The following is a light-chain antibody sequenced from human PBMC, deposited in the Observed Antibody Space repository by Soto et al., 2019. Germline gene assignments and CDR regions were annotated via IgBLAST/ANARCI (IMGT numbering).Light chain of an antibody. Sequence: QSALTQPPSVSGAPGQRVTISCTGSSSNSGAGYDVHWYQQLPGTAPNLLIYGNDNRPSGVPDRFSGSKSGTSASLAITGLQAEDEADYYCQSYDSRLSGSVFGGGTKVTVL. V-gene: IGLV1-40*01. CDR2: GND. CDR1: SSNSGAGYD. CDR3: QSYDSRLSGSV. J-gene: IGLJ3*02.